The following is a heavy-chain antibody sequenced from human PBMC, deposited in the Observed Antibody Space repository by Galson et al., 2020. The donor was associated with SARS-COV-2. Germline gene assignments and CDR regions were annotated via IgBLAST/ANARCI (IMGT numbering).Heavy chain of an antibody. D-gene: IGHD4-17*01. CDR3: ARLHYGEYAPEAFDI. Sequence: SEPLPLTCAVSGTSIIGGSYSWNWIRQPPGKGLEWIGYISHSGGTYYNPSLKSRVTISGDRSKNQFSLRLSSVTAADAAVYFCARLHYGEYAPEAFDIWGPGTRVTVAS. CDR2: ISHSGGT. J-gene: IGHJ3*02. CDR1: GTSIIGGSYS. V-gene: IGHV4-30-2*01.